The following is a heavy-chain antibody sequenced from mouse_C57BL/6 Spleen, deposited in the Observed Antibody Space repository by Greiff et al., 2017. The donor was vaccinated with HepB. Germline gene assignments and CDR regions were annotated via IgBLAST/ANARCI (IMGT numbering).Heavy chain of an antibody. J-gene: IGHJ4*01. V-gene: IGHV1-54*01. D-gene: IGHD1-1*01. Sequence: QVQLQQSGAELVRPGTSVKVSCKASGYAFTNYLIEWVKQRPGQGLEWIGVINPGSGGTNYNEKFKGKATLTADKSSSTAYMQLSSLTSEDSAVYFCARNYGSSYEDAMDYWGQGTSVTVSS. CDR1: GYAFTNYL. CDR2: INPGSGGT. CDR3: ARNYGSSYEDAMDY.